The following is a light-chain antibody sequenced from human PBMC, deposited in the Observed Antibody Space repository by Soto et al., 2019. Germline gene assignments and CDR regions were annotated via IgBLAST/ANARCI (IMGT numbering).Light chain of an antibody. CDR3: QHYGSSPRT. V-gene: IGKV3-20*01. J-gene: IGKJ1*01. CDR1: QSMSNTH. CDR2: EVS. Sequence: EIVLTQSPGTLSLFPGERATFSCRASQSMSNTHLAWYQQKPGQAPRLLIYEVSTRATGVPNRFSGSGSGSDFTLTISRLEPEDLAVYYCQHYGSSPRTCGQGTKVDIK.